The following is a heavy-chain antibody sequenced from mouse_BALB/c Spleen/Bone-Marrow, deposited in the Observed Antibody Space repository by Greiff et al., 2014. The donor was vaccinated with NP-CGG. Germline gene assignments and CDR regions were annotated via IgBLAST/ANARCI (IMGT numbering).Heavy chain of an antibody. CDR2: IDPANGNT. V-gene: IGHV14-3*02. CDR3: TRWEYYAMDY. D-gene: IGHD4-1*01. CDR1: GFNIKDTY. Sequence: DHVKQSGAELVKPGASVKLSCTASGFNIKDTYMHWVKQRPEQGLEWIGRIDPANGNTKYDPKFQGKATITADTSSNTAYLQLSSLTSEDTAVYYCTRWEYYAMDYWGQGTSVTVSS. J-gene: IGHJ4*01.